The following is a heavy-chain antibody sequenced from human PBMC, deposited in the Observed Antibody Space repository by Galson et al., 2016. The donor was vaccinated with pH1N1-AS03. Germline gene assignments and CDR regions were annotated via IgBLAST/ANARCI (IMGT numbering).Heavy chain of an antibody. CDR1: GFSFSANW. Sequence: SLRLSCAASGFSFSANWMSWVRQAPGKGLEWVANIKRDGSAKTCVDSVEGRFAISRDNANNSLFLQMNSLTPEDTAVYFCARATGSFCSSSSCFAYFDYWGLGTLVTVSS. D-gene: IGHD2-2*01. CDR2: IKRDGSAK. V-gene: IGHV3-7*01. CDR3: ARATGSFCSSSSCFAYFDY. J-gene: IGHJ4*02.